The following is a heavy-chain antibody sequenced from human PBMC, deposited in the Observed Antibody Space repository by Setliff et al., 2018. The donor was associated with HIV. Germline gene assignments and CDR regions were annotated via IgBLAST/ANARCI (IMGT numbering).Heavy chain of an antibody. CDR2: IFPGDSDT. D-gene: IGHD3-10*01. CDR1: GDKSMTYW. J-gene: IGHJ3*01. V-gene: IGHV5-51*01. Sequence: GESLTISCKASGDKSMTYWIGWVRQMPGKGLEWMGIIFPGDSDTKYSPSFEGQVTISADKSINTAYLQWTSLRASDTAMYYCAKHMVRGAIAGEAFDVWGQGTMVT. CDR3: AKHMVRGAIAGEAFDV.